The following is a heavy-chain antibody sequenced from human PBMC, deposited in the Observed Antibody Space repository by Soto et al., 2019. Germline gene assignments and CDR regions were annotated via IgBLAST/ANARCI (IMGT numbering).Heavy chain of an antibody. J-gene: IGHJ4*02. CDR2: IWYDGSNK. CDR3: ARWVDYIWGSYRYTGEFDY. D-gene: IGHD3-16*02. V-gene: IGHV3-33*01. Sequence: QVQLVESGGGVVQPGRSLRLSCAASGFTFSSYGMHWVRQAPGKGLEWVAVIWYDGSNKYYADSVKGRFTISRDNSKNTLYLQMNSLRAEDTAVYYCARWVDYIWGSYRYTGEFDYWGQGTLVTVSS. CDR1: GFTFSSYG.